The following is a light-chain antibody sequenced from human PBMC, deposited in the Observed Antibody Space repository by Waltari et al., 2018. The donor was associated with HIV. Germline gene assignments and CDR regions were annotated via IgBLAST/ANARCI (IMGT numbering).Light chain of an antibody. CDR3: MQALQTPRT. CDR2: LTS. V-gene: IGKV2-28*01. CDR1: QSLLHTNEHNY. Sequence: EIVMTQSPLSLPVTPGEPASISCRSNQSLLHTNEHNYLHWYFQKPGHSPQVLIYLTSNRASVVPDRFSDTGSGSDFALKISRVEAEDVGIYYCMQALQTPRTFGQGTKVETK. J-gene: IGKJ1*01.